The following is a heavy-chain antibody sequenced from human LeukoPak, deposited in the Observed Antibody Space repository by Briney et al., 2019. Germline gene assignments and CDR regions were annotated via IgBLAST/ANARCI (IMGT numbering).Heavy chain of an antibody. J-gene: IGHJ4*02. CDR2: ISAYNGNT. V-gene: IGHV1-18*01. Sequence: ASVKLSCKASGYTFTSYGISWVRKAPGQGHGWMGGISAYNGNTNYAQKLQGRVTITTDTSTSTAYMELRSLRSDDTAVYYCARGSRDFDYWGQGTLVTVSS. CDR1: GYTFTSYG. CDR3: ARGSRDFDY.